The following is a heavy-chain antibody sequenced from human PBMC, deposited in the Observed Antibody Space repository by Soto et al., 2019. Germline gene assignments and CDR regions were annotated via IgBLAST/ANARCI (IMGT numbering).Heavy chain of an antibody. Sequence: GGSLRLSCAASGFTFSSYDMHWVRQATGKGLEWVSAIGTAGDTYYPGSVKGRFTISRENVKNSLYLQMNSLRAEDTAVYYWARATLTTVTGDYYYYGMDVWGQGTTVTVSS. D-gene: IGHD4-4*01. CDR2: IGTAGDT. CDR1: GFTFSSYD. CDR3: ARATLTTVTGDYYYYGMDV. V-gene: IGHV3-13*01. J-gene: IGHJ6*02.